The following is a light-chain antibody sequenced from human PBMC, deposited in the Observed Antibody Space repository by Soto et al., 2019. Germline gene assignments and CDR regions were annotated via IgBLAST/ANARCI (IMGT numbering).Light chain of an antibody. J-gene: IGLJ1*01. V-gene: IGLV2-14*03. CDR3: SSYTSINSYV. CDR1: SSDVGGYNY. Sequence: VLTQPASVSGSPGQSITISCTGTSSDVGGYNYVSWYQQHPGKAPKLMIYYVSHRPSGVSNRFSGSKSGNTASLTISGLQAEDEADYYCSSYTSINSYVFGTGTKVTVL. CDR2: YVS.